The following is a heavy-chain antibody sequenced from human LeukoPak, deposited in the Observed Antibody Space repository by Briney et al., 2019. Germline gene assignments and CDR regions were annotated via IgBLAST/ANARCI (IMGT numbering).Heavy chain of an antibody. J-gene: IGHJ4*02. CDR2: ISGSGGST. V-gene: IGHV3-23*01. Sequence: GGSLRLSCAASGFSFSTSGMGRVRQAPGKGLEWVSAISGSGGSTYYADSVKGRFTISRDNSKNTLYLQMNSLRAEDTAVYYCAKATVYSSGWPFRSPCDYWGQGTLVTVSS. D-gene: IGHD6-19*01. CDR1: GFSFSTSG. CDR3: AKATVYSSGWPFRSPCDY.